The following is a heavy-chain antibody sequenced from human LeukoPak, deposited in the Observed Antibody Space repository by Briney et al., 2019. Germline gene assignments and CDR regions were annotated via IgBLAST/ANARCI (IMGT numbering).Heavy chain of an antibody. Sequence: PSETLSLTCTVSGGSISSSHYYWGWIRQTPGTGLEWIGTIYYSGTTYSNPSLESRATISEDTSKNQFSLTLRSVTAADTAVYYCARQISDYYYYYIDVRGKGTTVTVSS. CDR3: ARQISDYYYYYIDV. CDR1: GGSISSSHYY. D-gene: IGHD3-10*01. CDR2: IYYSGTT. J-gene: IGHJ6*03. V-gene: IGHV4-39*01.